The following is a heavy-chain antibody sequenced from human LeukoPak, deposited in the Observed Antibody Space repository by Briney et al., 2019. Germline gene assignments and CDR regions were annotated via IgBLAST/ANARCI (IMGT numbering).Heavy chain of an antibody. CDR1: GFTFSSYS. V-gene: IGHV3-21*01. D-gene: IGHD3-22*01. Sequence: PGGSLRLSCAASGFTFSSYSMNWVRQAPGKGLEWVSSISSSSSYIYYADSVKGRFTISRDNAKNSLYLQMNSLRAEDTAVYYCVRGSSSTGYYFDYWGQGTLVTVSS. CDR2: ISSSSSYI. CDR3: VRGSSSTGYYFDY. J-gene: IGHJ4*02.